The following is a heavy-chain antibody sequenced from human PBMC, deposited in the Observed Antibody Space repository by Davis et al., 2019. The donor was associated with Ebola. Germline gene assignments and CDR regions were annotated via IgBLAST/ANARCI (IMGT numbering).Heavy chain of an antibody. CDR2: INPNSGAT. CDR1: GYTFIGHY. CDR3: ARATDFGDYNWLDP. J-gene: IGHJ5*02. V-gene: IGHV1-2*06. D-gene: IGHD4-17*01. Sequence: ASVKVSCKAFGYTFIGHYIHWVRQAPGQGLEWVGRINPNSGATDYAQKFQGRATMTWDTSVSTVYMELRRLKSDDTAKYFCARATDFGDYNWLDPWGQGTLVTVSS.